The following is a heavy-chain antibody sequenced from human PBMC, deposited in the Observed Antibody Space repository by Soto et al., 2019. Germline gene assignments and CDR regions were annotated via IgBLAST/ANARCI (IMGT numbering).Heavy chain of an antibody. CDR3: AKDPLWLGEFPPGY. V-gene: IGHV3-30*18. Sequence: GGSLRLSCAASGFTFSSYGMHWVRQAPGKGLEWVAVISYDGSNKYYADSVKGRFTISRDNSKNTLYLQMNSLRAEDTAVYYCAKDPLWLGEFPPGYWGQGTLVTVSS. J-gene: IGHJ4*02. D-gene: IGHD3-10*01. CDR2: ISYDGSNK. CDR1: GFTFSSYG.